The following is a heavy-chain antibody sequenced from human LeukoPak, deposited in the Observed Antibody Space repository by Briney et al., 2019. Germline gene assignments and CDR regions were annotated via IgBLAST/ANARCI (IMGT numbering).Heavy chain of an antibody. CDR2: ISTYGDNT. Sequence: PGGSLRLSCAASGFTFSTYRMHLVRQAPGEGLEYVSGISTYGDNTYYANSVKGRFTISRDNSKKTLFLQMGRLRAEDMAVYYCARDPGYCSNGVCYSRFDYWGQGVLVTVSS. J-gene: IGHJ4*02. CDR3: ARDPGYCSNGVCYSRFDY. D-gene: IGHD2-8*01. V-gene: IGHV3-64*01. CDR1: GFTFSTYR.